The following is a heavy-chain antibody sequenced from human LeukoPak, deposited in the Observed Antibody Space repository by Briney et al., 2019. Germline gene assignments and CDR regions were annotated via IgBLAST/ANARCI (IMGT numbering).Heavy chain of an antibody. V-gene: IGHV3-11*04. D-gene: IGHD2-2*01. CDR1: GFTFSDYY. Sequence: SGGSLRLSCAASGFTFSDYYMSWIRQAPGKGLEWVSYISTSGNTIYYADSVKGRFTISRDNAKNSLYLQMNSLRAEDTAVYYCARDRGYCRGTTCYAHYFDSWGQGTLVTVSS. J-gene: IGHJ4*02. CDR3: ARDRGYCRGTTCYAHYFDS. CDR2: ISTSGNTI.